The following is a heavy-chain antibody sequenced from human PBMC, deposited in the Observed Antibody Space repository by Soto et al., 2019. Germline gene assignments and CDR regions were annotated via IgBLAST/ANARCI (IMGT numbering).Heavy chain of an antibody. D-gene: IGHD2-15*01. V-gene: IGHV3-21*01. J-gene: IGHJ4*02. CDR1: GFIFSTYI. Sequence: GGSLRLSCAASGFIFSTYIMNWVRQTPGKGLEWVSSISRSSDHMYYADSVRGRFTISRDNAKNSLFLQMNSLRAEDTAVYYCTRAISGGPFDYWGQGALVTVS. CDR2: ISRSSDHM. CDR3: TRAISGGPFDY.